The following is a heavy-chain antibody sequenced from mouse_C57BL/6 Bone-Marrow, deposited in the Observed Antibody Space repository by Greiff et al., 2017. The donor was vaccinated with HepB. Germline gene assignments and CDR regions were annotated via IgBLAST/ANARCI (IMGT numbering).Heavy chain of an antibody. J-gene: IGHJ3*01. CDR2: IYPGDGDT. CDR3: ARGSYLAY. V-gene: IGHV1-82*01. D-gene: IGHD2-12*01. CDR1: GYAFSSSW. Sequence: VQLQQPGPELVKPGASVKISCKASGYAFSSSWMNWVKQRPGKGLEWIGRIYPGDGDTNYNGKFKGKATLTADKSSSTAYIQLSSLTSEDSAVYVCARGSYLAYWGQGTLVTVSA.